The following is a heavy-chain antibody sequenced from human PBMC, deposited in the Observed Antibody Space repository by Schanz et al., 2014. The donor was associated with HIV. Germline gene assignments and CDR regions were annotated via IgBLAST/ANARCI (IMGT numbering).Heavy chain of an antibody. D-gene: IGHD3-10*01. J-gene: IGHJ6*02. V-gene: IGHV3-53*02. CDR3: AKCPTMVRGTGMDV. CDR1: GFTVSSIY. CDR2: IYSGGTT. Sequence: EVQLVETGGRLIQPGGSLRLSCAASGFTVSSIYMSWVRQAPGRGLEWVSVIYSGGTTYYADSVKGRFTISRDNSKNTLYLQMNRLRAEDTAVYYCAKCPTMVRGTGMDVWGQGTTVTVSS.